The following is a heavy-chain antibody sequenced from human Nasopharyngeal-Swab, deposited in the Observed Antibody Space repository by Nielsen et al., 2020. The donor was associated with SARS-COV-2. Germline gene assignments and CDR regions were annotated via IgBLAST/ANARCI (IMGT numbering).Heavy chain of an antibody. CDR2: ISDDGGIK. D-gene: IGHD1-26*01. CDR3: ATGAVSGTTYAEYFQN. J-gene: IGHJ1*01. V-gene: IGHV3-30*03. Sequence: GESLKISCAASGFTFSSYGMNWVRQAPGKGLEWVAVISDDGGIKHYADSVKGRFTISRDNSQNTLFLQMNSLRTEDTAVYYCATGAVSGTTYAEYFQNWGQGTLVTVSS. CDR1: GFTFSSYG.